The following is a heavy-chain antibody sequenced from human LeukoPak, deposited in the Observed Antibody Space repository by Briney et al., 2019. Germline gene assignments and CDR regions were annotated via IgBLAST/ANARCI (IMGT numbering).Heavy chain of an antibody. CDR2: ISGSGDST. Sequence: GGSLRLSCAASGFTISRYAMSWVRQAPGKGLEWVSGISGSGDSTYYADSVKGRFTISRDNSKNTLYLQMNSLRAEDTAVYYCAKVSNLAVKGYIDYWGQGTLVTVSS. J-gene: IGHJ4*02. CDR1: GFTISRYA. D-gene: IGHD6-19*01. V-gene: IGHV3-23*01. CDR3: AKVSNLAVKGYIDY.